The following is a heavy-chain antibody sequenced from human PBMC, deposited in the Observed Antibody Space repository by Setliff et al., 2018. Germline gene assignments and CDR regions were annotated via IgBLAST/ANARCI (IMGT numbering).Heavy chain of an antibody. CDR3: ARAPRYFDSTGSYFDG. Sequence: SETLSLTCAVSGGSISSPNWWNWVRQPPGKGLEWIGEIYHSGTTNYNPSLKSRVTISINTSKKQFSLMMNSVTAADTAVYYCARAPRYFDSTGSYFDGWGQGTLVTVSS. D-gene: IGHD3-22*01. J-gene: IGHJ4*02. V-gene: IGHV4-4*02. CDR2: IYHSGTT. CDR1: GGSISSPNW.